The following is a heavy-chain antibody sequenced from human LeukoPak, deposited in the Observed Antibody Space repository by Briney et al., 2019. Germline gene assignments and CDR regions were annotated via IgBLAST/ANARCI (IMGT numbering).Heavy chain of an antibody. D-gene: IGHD3-3*01. J-gene: IGHJ4*02. V-gene: IGHV3-7*01. CDR1: GFTFTSLW. Sequence: GGSLRPSCAASGFTFTSLWMSWVRQAPGKGLEWVSSINPLGSDTRYADSVRGRFTISRDNAKNSLYLQMNSLRDDDTAVYYCARECYDFWSGYYIGYFDYWGQGTLVTVSS. CDR3: ARECYDFWSGYYIGYFDY. CDR2: INPLGSDT.